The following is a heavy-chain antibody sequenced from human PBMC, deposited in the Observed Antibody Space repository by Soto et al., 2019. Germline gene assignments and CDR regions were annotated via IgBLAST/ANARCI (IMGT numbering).Heavy chain of an antibody. J-gene: IGHJ4*02. CDR2: VYYSGST. D-gene: IGHD3-16*02. V-gene: IGHV4-61*01. CDR1: GGSVSGGSYF. Sequence: PSETLSLTCTVSGGSVSGGSYFWSWIRQPPGKGLEWIGYVYYSGSTSYTPSLRSRVTVSLDTSKNQFSLSLRSVTAADTAVYYCARVVDRIVSPLDYWGQGTLVTVSS. CDR3: ARVVDRIVSPLDY.